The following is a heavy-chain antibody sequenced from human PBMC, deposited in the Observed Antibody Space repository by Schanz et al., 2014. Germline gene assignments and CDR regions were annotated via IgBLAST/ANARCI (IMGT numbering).Heavy chain of an antibody. CDR1: GGSFTGYY. CDR2: NNHSGST. CDR3: AMGATILDY. J-gene: IGHJ4*02. D-gene: IGHD1-26*01. V-gene: IGHV4-34*01. Sequence: QVQLQQWGAGLLKPSETLSLTCAVYGGSFTGYYWSWIRQPPGKGLEWIGENNHSGSTKYSPSLKGRVTISGDTSKNQFSLRLSSVTAADTAVYYCAMGATILDYWGQGTLVTVSS.